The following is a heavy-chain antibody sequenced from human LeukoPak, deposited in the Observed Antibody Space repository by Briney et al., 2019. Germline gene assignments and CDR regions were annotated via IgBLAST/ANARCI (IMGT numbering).Heavy chain of an antibody. D-gene: IGHD5-18*01. Sequence: GGSLRLSCAASGFTFSTYSMNWVRQAPGKGLEWVSYISSSSSTIYYADSVKGRFTISRDNAKNSLYLQMNSLRAEDTAVYYCARGGYSYGYSKLFDYWGQGTLVTVSS. J-gene: IGHJ4*02. CDR2: ISSSSSTI. V-gene: IGHV3-48*01. CDR1: GFTFSTYS. CDR3: ARGGYSYGYSKLFDY.